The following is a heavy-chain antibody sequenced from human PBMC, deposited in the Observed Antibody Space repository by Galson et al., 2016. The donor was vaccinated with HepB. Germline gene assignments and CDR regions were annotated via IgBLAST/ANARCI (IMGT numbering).Heavy chain of an antibody. Sequence: SVKVSCKASGNTFTSDAIHWVRQAPGQGLEWMGWISAGNGNTPYSQKFQDRVSITRDTSASTAFMELRSLRSEDTAKYYCTRATKTGTTGYWGQGTLVIVSS. J-gene: IGHJ4*02. CDR2: ISAGNGNT. CDR1: GNTFTSDA. V-gene: IGHV1-3*01. D-gene: IGHD1-1*01. CDR3: TRATKTGTTGY.